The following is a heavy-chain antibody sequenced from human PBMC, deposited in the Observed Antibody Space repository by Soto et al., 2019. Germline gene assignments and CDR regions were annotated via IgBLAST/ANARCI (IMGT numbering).Heavy chain of an antibody. D-gene: IGHD5-18*01. CDR3: ARVAGYSYGKGFYFDY. CDR2: IYYSGST. CDR1: GGSISSGGYY. J-gene: IGHJ4*02. Sequence: SETLSLTCTVSGGSISSGGYYWSWIRQHPGKGLEWIGYIYYSGSTYYNPSLKSRVTISVDTSKNQFSLKLSSVTAADTAVYYCARVAGYSYGKGFYFDYWGQGTLVTVSS. V-gene: IGHV4-31*03.